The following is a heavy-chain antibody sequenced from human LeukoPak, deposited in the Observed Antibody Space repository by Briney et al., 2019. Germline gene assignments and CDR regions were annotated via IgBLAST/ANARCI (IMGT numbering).Heavy chain of an antibody. CDR2: ISYDANDN. Sequence: GRSLRLSCTASGFSFSTYAMHSVRQAPGKGLEWLAIISYDANDNYYGDCVKGRFAISRDNSRNTLYLQMNSLRPEDAGVYYCAKDLSAGTVNPFFDSWGQGALVSVSS. J-gene: IGHJ4*02. D-gene: IGHD4-17*01. CDR3: AKDLSAGTVNPFFDS. V-gene: IGHV3-30*09. CDR1: GFSFSTYA.